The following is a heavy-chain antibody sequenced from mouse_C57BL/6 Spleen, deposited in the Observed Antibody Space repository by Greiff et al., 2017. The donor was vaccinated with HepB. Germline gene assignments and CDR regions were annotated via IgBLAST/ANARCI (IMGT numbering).Heavy chain of an antibody. CDR1: GYTFTTYP. CDR3: AIYYGYDGEFAY. D-gene: IGHD2-2*01. J-gene: IGHJ3*01. Sequence: QVHVKQSGAELVKPGASVKMSCKASGYTFTTYPIEWMKQNHGKSLEWIGNFHPYNDDTKYNEKFKGKATLTVEKSSSTVYLELSRLTSDDSAVYYCAIYYGYDGEFAYWGQGTLVTVSA. CDR2: FHPYNDDT. V-gene: IGHV1-47*01.